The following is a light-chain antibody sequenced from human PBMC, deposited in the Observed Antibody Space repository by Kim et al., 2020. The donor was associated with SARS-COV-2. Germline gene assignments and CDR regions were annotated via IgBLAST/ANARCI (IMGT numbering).Light chain of an antibody. Sequence: EIVLTQSPGTLSLSPGERATLSCRASQSVSSSYLAWYQQKPGQAPRLLIYGASSRATGIPDRFSGSGSGTDFTLNISRLEPEDFAVYYCQQYGSSSWTFGQGNKVDIK. CDR1: QSVSSSY. J-gene: IGKJ1*01. V-gene: IGKV3-20*01. CDR3: QQYGSSSWT. CDR2: GAS.